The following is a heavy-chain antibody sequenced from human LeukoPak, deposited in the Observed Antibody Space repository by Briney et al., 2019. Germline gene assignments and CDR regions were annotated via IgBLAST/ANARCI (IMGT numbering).Heavy chain of an antibody. V-gene: IGHV1-18*01. CDR3: ARDGTSTDDC. J-gene: IGHJ4*02. Sequence: ASVKVSCKASGYTFTSYGISWVRQAPGQGLEWMGWISAYTGNTNYAQKLQDRVTVTTDSSTSTAYMELRNLRSDDTAVYYCARDGTSTDDCWGQGTLVTVSS. D-gene: IGHD2-2*01. CDR1: GYTFTSYG. CDR2: ISAYTGNT.